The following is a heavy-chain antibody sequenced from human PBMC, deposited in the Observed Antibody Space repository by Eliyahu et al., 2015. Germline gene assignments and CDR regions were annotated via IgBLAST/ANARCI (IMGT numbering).Heavy chain of an antibody. CDR2: IYYSGST. CDR1: GGSISRGSYT. J-gene: IGHJ4*02. Sequence: QLQLQESGPGLVKPSETLSLTXTVXGGSISRGSYTGXGIRQPPGKGLEWIGSIYYSGSTYYNPSLKSRVTISVDTSKNQFSLKLSSVTAADTAVYYCARPGPLPLYYFDYWGQGTLVTVSS. CDR3: ARPGPLPLYYFDY. V-gene: IGHV4-39*01.